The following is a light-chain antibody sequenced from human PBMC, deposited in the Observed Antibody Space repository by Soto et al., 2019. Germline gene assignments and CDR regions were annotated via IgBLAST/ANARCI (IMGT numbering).Light chain of an antibody. CDR3: LPHNSYPYT. J-gene: IGKJ2*01. V-gene: IGKV1-17*03. Sequence: DVQMIQSPSAMSASVGDRVTITCRASQDISRFVAWFPQKPGKAPERLIDDTSTLQVGVPSRFSGGGYGTEFTLAISGLQPEDSATYYCLPHNSYPYTFGQGTNLEIK. CDR2: DTS. CDR1: QDISRF.